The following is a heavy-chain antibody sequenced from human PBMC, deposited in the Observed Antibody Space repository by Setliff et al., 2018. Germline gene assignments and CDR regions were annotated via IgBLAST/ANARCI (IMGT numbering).Heavy chain of an antibody. J-gene: IGHJ4*02. CDR1: GYTFSNSG. V-gene: IGHV1-18*01. D-gene: IGHD2-8*01. CDR2: ISAYTGNT. CDR3: SRLVRYCSKTTCQTASGAEV. Sequence: EASVKVSCKASGYTFSNSGITWVRQAPGQGLEWMGWISAYTGNTNYAQKLQGRVTMTTDASTNTAYMELSVLSSDATAVYYCSRLVRYCSKTTCQTASGAEVWGQGTLVTVSS.